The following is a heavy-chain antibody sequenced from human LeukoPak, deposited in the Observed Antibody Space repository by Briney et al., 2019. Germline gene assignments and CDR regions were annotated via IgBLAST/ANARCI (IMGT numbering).Heavy chain of an antibody. V-gene: IGHV5-51*01. CDR1: GYSFTSYW. Sequence: GESLKISCKGSGYSFTSYWIGWVRQMPGKGLEWMGIIYPADSDTRYSPSSQGRVTMSADKSSSTAYPLWSSLKASDTAMYYCARRDYDRSGFYLFDHWGQGTLVTVSS. J-gene: IGHJ4*02. D-gene: IGHD3-22*01. CDR2: IYPADSDT. CDR3: ARRDYDRSGFYLFDH.